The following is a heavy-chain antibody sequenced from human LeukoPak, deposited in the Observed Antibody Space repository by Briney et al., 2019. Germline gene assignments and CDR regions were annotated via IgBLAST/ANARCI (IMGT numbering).Heavy chain of an antibody. J-gene: IGHJ4*02. Sequence: GGSLRLSCVVSGFTFSDYWMIWVRQAPGKGLEWVANIKQDGSEKYYVDSVKGRFTISRDNAKNSLYLQMNSLRAKDTAVYYCARDKYYYDSSGYSYWGQGTLVTVSS. CDR1: GFTFSDYW. CDR3: ARDKYYYDSSGYSY. CDR2: IKQDGSEK. V-gene: IGHV3-7*01. D-gene: IGHD3-22*01.